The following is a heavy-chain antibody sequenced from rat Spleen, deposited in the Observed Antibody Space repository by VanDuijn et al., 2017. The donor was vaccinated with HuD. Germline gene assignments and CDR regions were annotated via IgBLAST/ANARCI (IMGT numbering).Heavy chain of an antibody. V-gene: IGHV5-29*01. J-gene: IGHJ2*01. CDR2: ISSGGGDT. D-gene: IGHD1-9*01. Sequence: EVQLVESGGGLVQPGRSLKLSCAASGFTFSDYGVAWVRQAPTTGLEWVATISSGGGDTYYRDSVKGRFTISRDLAKSTLFLQMDSLRSEDTATYYCARRHYGYTDYFDYWGQGVMVTVSS. CDR3: ARRHYGYTDYFDY. CDR1: GFTFSDYG.